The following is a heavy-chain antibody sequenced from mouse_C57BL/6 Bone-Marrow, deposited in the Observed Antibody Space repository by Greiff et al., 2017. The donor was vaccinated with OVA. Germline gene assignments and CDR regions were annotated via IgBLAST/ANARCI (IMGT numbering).Heavy chain of an antibody. V-gene: IGHV1-22*01. Sequence: VQLQQSGPELVKPGASVKMSCKASGYTFTDYNMHWVKQSHGKSLEWIGYINPNNGGTSYNQKFKGKATLTVNKSSSTAYMELRSLTSEDSAVYYCASQTAQASVDYWGQGTTLTVSS. CDR2: INPNNGGT. CDR3: ASQTAQASVDY. CDR1: GYTFTDYN. J-gene: IGHJ2*01. D-gene: IGHD3-2*02.